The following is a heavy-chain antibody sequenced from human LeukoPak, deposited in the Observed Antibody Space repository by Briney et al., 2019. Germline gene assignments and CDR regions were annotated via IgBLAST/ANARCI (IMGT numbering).Heavy chain of an antibody. CDR2: IIPILGIA. D-gene: IGHD1-26*01. V-gene: IGHV1-69*04. Sequence: EASVKVSCKASGGTFSSYAISWVRQAPGQGLEWMGRIIPILGIANYAQKFQGRVTITADKSTSTAYMELSSLRSEDTAVYYCARGREYXGMDVWGQGTTVTVSS. CDR1: GGTFSSYA. CDR3: ARGREYXGMDV. J-gene: IGHJ6*02.